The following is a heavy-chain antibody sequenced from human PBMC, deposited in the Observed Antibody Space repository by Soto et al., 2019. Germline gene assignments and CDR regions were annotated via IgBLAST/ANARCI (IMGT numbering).Heavy chain of an antibody. J-gene: IGHJ5*02. V-gene: IGHV4-4*02. CDR1: GGSISSSNW. CDR2: IYHSGST. Sequence: QVQLQESGPGLVKPSGTLSLTCAVSGGSISSSNWWSWVRQPPGKGLEWIGEIYHSGSTNYNPSRKSRVTISVDKSKNEFSLKLSSMTAADTAVYYCARPHYSGVLGNWFDPWGQGTLVTVSS. D-gene: IGHD4-4*01. CDR3: ARPHYSGVLGNWFDP.